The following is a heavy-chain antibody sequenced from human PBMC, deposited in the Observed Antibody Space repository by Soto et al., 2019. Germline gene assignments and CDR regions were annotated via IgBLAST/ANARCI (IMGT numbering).Heavy chain of an antibody. V-gene: IGHV4-30-4*01. CDR2: IYYSGST. J-gene: IGHJ6*02. CDR3: ARDSTPFVVVPAATYLDYYGMDV. D-gene: IGHD2-2*01. CDR1: GGSISSGDYY. Sequence: PSETLSLTCTVSGGSISSGDYYWSWIRQPPGKGLEWIGYIYYSGSTYYNLSLKSRVTISVDTSKNQFSLKLSSVTAADTAVYYCARDSTPFVVVPAATYLDYYGMDVWGQGTTVTVSS.